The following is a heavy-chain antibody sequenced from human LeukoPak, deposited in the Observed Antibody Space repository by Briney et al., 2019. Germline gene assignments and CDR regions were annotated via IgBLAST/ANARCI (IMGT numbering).Heavy chain of an antibody. J-gene: IGHJ3*02. Sequence: ASVKVSCKASGYTFTSYGISWVRQAPGQGLEWMGWISAYNGNTNYAQKLQGRVTMTTDTSTSTAYMELRSLRSDDTAVYYCARESALSTTTGAHAFDIWGQGTMVTVSS. CDR2: ISAYNGNT. CDR3: ARESALSTTTGAHAFDI. CDR1: GYTFTSYG. V-gene: IGHV1-18*01. D-gene: IGHD4-11*01.